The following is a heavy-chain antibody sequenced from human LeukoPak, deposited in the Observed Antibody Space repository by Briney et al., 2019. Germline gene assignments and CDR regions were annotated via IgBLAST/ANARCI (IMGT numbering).Heavy chain of an antibody. Sequence: SETLSLTCAVYGGSFSGYYWSWIRQPPGKGLEWIGEINHSGSTNYNPSLKSRVTISVDTSKNQFSLKLSSVTAADTAVYYCARGASSGSHYYYYYYMDVWGKGTTVTVSS. J-gene: IGHJ6*03. CDR3: ARGASSGSHYYYYYYMDV. CDR2: INHSGST. D-gene: IGHD3-22*01. CDR1: GGSFSGYY. V-gene: IGHV4-34*01.